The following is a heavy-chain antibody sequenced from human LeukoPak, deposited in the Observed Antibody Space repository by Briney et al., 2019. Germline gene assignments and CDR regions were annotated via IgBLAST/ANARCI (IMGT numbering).Heavy chain of an antibody. V-gene: IGHV4-38-2*02. CDR1: GYSITSAYY. Sequence: PSETLSLTCTVSGYSITSAYYWGWIRQPPGKGLEWIGSFFLKGSTYYNPSLKSRVTISVGTSKNQFSLTLSSVTAADTAVYYCARVARCTSCFDVDYWGQGTLVTVSS. CDR2: FFLKGST. J-gene: IGHJ4*02. CDR3: ARVARCTSCFDVDY. D-gene: IGHD2-2*01.